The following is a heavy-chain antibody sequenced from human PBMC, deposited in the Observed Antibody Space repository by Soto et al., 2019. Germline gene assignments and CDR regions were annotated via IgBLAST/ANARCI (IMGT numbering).Heavy chain of an antibody. Sequence: LTCTVSGGSISSYYWSWIRQPPGKGLEWIGYIYYSGSTNYNPSLKSRVTISVDTSKNQFSLRLSSVTAADTAVYYCARLRYYDSTGYLDYWGQGTLVTVS. D-gene: IGHD3-22*01. V-gene: IGHV4-59*01. CDR2: IYYSGST. CDR3: ARLRYYDSTGYLDY. CDR1: GGSISSYY. J-gene: IGHJ4*02.